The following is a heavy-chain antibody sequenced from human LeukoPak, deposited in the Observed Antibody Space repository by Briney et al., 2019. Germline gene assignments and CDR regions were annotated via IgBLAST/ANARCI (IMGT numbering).Heavy chain of an antibody. V-gene: IGHV3-23*01. CDR3: AKDLAITMIVVGLFDY. CDR2: ISGHGGST. J-gene: IGHJ4*02. Sequence: PWGSLRLFFAAFGFTFCSYSKCWVRHAPGKGLEGVSAISGHGGSTNYAASVKGRFTISRDNSKNTLYLQMNRLRAEDTAVYYCAKDLAITMIVVGLFDYWGQGTMVTVSS. CDR1: GFTFCSYS. D-gene: IGHD3-22*01.